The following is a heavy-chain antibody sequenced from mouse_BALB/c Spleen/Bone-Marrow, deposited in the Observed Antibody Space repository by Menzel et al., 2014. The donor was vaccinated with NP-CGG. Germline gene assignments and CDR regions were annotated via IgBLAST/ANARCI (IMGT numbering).Heavy chain of an antibody. D-gene: IGHD1-1*01. Sequence: VKLVESGPELVKSGASVKISCKASGYVFSSSWMNWVKQRPGQGLEWIGRIYPGDGDTNYNGKFKGKATLTADKSSSTAYMQLSSLTSEDSAVYFCARTYGSSFFAYWGQGTLVTVSA. CDR2: IYPGDGDT. CDR1: GYVFSSSW. V-gene: IGHV1-82*01. J-gene: IGHJ3*01. CDR3: ARTYGSSFFAY.